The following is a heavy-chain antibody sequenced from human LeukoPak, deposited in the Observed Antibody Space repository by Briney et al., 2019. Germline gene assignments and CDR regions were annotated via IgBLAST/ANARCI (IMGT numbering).Heavy chain of an antibody. J-gene: IGHJ4*02. CDR1: GFTFSSYS. CDR3: ARVPLGWELLYYFDY. Sequence: GGSLRLSCAASGFTFSSYSMNWVRQAPGKGLEWVSSISSRSSYIYYADSVKGRFTISRDNAKNSLYLQMNSLRAEDTAVYYCARVPLGWELLYYFDYWGQGTLVTVSS. CDR2: ISSRSSYI. D-gene: IGHD1-26*01. V-gene: IGHV3-21*01.